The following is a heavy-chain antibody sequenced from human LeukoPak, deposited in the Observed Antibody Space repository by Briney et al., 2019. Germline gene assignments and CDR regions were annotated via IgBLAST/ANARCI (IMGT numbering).Heavy chain of an antibody. CDR2: INHSGST. V-gene: IGHV4-34*01. D-gene: IGHD5-12*01. Sequence: SETLSLTCAVYGGSFSGYYWSWIHQPPGKGLEWIGEINHSGSTNYNPSLKSRVTISVDTSKNQFSLKLSSVTAADTAVYYCARSIVATGSYYYYYMDVWGKGTTVTISS. CDR1: GGSFSGYY. CDR3: ARSIVATGSYYYYYMDV. J-gene: IGHJ6*03.